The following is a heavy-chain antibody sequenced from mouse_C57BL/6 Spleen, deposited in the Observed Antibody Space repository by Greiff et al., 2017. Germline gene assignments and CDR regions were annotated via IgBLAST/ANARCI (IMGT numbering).Heavy chain of an antibody. J-gene: IGHJ2*01. CDR1: GFTFSSYG. D-gene: IGHD4-1*01. V-gene: IGHV5-6*01. CDR3: ARQGLGRYFDY. Sequence: VQLKESGGDLVKPGGSLKLSCAASGFTFSSYGMSWVRQTPDQRLEWVATISSGGSYTYYPDSVKGRFTISRDNAKNTLYLQMSSLKSEDTAMYYCARQGLGRYFDYWGQGTTLTVSS. CDR2: ISSGGSYT.